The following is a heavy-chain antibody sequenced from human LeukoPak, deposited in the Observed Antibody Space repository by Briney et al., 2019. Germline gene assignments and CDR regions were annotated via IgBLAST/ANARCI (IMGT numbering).Heavy chain of an antibody. CDR2: IYSGGST. V-gene: IGHV3-53*01. J-gene: IGHJ6*02. CDR3: ATEYSSSWYYYGMDI. Sequence: GGSLRLSCAASGFTFSSKYMSWVRQAPGKGLEWVSVIYSGGSTHYADSVKGRFTISRDNSKNTLYLQMNSLRAEDTAVYYCATEYSSSWYYYGMDIWGQGTTVTVSS. CDR1: GFTFSSKY. D-gene: IGHD6-13*01.